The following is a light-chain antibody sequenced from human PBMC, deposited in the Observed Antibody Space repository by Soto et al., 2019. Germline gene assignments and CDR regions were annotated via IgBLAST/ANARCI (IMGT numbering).Light chain of an antibody. V-gene: IGLV3-25*03. CDR1: ALPKQY. CDR2: KGS. Sequence: SYELTQPPSVSVSPGQTARITCSGDALPKQYAYWYQQKPGQAPVLVIYKGSERPSGIPERFSGSSSGTTVTLTISGVQAEDAADYYCQSADSSGTWVFGGGSKVTVL. CDR3: QSADSSGTWV. J-gene: IGLJ3*02.